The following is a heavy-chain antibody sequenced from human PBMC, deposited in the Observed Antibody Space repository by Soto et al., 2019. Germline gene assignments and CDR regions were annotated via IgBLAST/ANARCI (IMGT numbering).Heavy chain of an antibody. CDR2: IYYSGST. Sequence: SETLSLTCVVSGASLTGYYWSWIRQPPGKGLEWIGYIYYSGSTNYNPSLKSRVTISVDTSKNQFSLKLSSVTAADTAVYYCAGTWGSTNDYWGQGTLVTVSS. D-gene: IGHD3-16*01. V-gene: IGHV4-59*01. J-gene: IGHJ4*02. CDR1: GASLTGYY. CDR3: AGTWGSTNDY.